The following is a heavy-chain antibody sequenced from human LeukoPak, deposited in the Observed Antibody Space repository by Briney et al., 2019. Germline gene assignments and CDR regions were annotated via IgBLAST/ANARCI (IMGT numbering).Heavy chain of an antibody. J-gene: IGHJ3*02. CDR1: GGTFSSYA. CDR3: ARESGGDTVVVPAPWDAFDI. Sequence: ASVKVSCKASGGTFSSYAISWVRQAPGQGLEWMGGIIPIFGTANYAQKFQGRVTITADESTSTAYMELSSLRSEDTAVYYCARESGGDTVVVPAPWDAFDIWGQGTMVTVSS. V-gene: IGHV1-69*13. D-gene: IGHD2-2*01. CDR2: IIPIFGTA.